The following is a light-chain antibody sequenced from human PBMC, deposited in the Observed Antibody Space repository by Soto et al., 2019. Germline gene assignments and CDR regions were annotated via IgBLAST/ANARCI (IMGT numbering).Light chain of an antibody. CDR3: QQRSNWPIT. J-gene: IGKJ5*01. CDR1: QSVSSY. V-gene: IGKV3-11*01. CDR2: NAS. Sequence: EIVWTQSPAALSFSPGERATVSCRASQSVSSYLAWYQQKPGQAPRLLIFNASNRATGIPARFSGSGSGTDFTLTISSLEPEDFAIYYCQQRSNWPITFGQGTRLEIK.